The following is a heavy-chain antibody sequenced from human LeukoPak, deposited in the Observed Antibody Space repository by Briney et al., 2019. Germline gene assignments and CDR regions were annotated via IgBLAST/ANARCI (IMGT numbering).Heavy chain of an antibody. J-gene: IGHJ6*02. D-gene: IGHD3-9*01. CDR1: GFTFTSSA. CDR2: IVVGSGNT. CDR3: AADRSILTGWNGMDV. V-gene: IGHV1-58*01. Sequence: ASVKVSCKASGFTFTSSAVQWVRQARGQRLEWIGWIVVGSGNTNYAQKFQGRVTITRDMSTSTAYMELSSLRSEDTAVYYCAADRSILTGWNGMDVWGQGTTVTVSS.